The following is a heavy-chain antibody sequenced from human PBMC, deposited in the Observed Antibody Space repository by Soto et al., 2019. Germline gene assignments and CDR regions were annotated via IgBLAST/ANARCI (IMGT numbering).Heavy chain of an antibody. CDR1: GGSISSYY. CDR2: IYTSGSN. J-gene: IGHJ3*02. V-gene: IGHV4-4*07. D-gene: IGHD2-8*01. Sequence: QVQLKESGPGLVKPSETLSLTCTVSGGSISSYYWSWIRQPAGKGLEWIGGIYTSGSNNYNPSLKSRVNMSVDTSKNQFSLKLSSVTAADTAVYYCARDPRCLADVQDAFDIWGQGTMVTVSS. CDR3: ARDPRCLADVQDAFDI.